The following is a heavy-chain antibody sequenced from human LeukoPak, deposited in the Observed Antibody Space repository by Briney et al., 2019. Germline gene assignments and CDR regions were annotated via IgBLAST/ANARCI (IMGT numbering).Heavy chain of an antibody. CDR2: IYDSGST. V-gene: IGHV4-4*02. J-gene: IGHJ2*01. CDR1: GGSISSYNS. D-gene: IGHD3-22*01. Sequence: SETLSLTCAVSGGSISSYNSWSWVRQPPGKGLEWIGEIYDSGSTKYNPSLKSRVTVSVDKSKNQFSLKLSSVTAADTAVYYCARDVPPHYYDSSGYDLWGRGTLVTVSS. CDR3: ARDVPPHYYDSSGYDL.